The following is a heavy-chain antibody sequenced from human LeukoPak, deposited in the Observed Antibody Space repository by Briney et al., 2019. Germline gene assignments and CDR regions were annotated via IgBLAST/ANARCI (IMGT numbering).Heavy chain of an antibody. CDR3: ARRYYYDSSGYYYFGY. V-gene: IGHV4-34*01. CDR1: GGSFSGYY. CDR2: INHSGST. Sequence: PSGTLSLTCAVYGGSFSGYYWSWIRQPPGKGLEWIGEINHSGSTNYNPSLKSRVTISVDTSKNQFSLKLSSVTAADTAVYYCARRYYYDSSGYYYFGYWGQGTLVTVSS. J-gene: IGHJ4*02. D-gene: IGHD3-22*01.